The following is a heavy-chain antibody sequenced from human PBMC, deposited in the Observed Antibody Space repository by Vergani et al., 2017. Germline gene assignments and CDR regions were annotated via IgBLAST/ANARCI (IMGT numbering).Heavy chain of an antibody. CDR1: GFSIDNGYY. J-gene: IGHJ4*02. V-gene: IGHV4-38-2*01. CDR2: IYRTGRT. D-gene: IGHD3-9*01. CDR3: ARRAGIVYDIFSGTQYFFYF. Sequence: QVQLQESGPGLVKPSETLSLTCAVSGFSIDNGYYWDWIRQPPGKGLEWIGSIYRTGRTHFNPSLKSRVTISVETSNNHFSLRLNSLTAADTAVYYCARRAGIVYDIFSGTQYFFYFWGQGTLVTVSS.